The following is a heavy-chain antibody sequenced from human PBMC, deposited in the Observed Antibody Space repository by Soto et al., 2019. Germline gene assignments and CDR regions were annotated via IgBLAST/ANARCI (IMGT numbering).Heavy chain of an antibody. V-gene: IGHV4-39*01. D-gene: IGHD2-15*01. CDR2: VYYSGGA. CDR1: GVSTHNSHSF. CDR3: GRVVEGATRHTDFDS. J-gene: IGHJ5*01. Sequence: TLSLTCAVSGVSTHNSHSFWGWIRQPPGKGLEFIGSVYYSGGANYNPSLKSRVTVSIDTSNNQFSLRVNSVTAADTAVYYCGRVVEGATRHTDFDSWGQGILVTVSS.